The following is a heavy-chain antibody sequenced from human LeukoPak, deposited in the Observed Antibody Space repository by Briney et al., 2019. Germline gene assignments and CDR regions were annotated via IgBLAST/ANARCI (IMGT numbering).Heavy chain of an antibody. CDR2: IYTSGST. D-gene: IGHD6-13*01. Sequence: SQTLSLTCTVSGGSISSGSYYWSWIRQPAGKGLEWIGRIYTSGSTNYNPSLKSRVTISVDTSKNQFSLKLSSVTAADTAVYYCARVAAWKGFGYSSSWPDDYWGQGTLVTVSS. J-gene: IGHJ4*02. CDR3: ARVAAWKGFGYSSSWPDDY. V-gene: IGHV4-61*02. CDR1: GGSISSGSYY.